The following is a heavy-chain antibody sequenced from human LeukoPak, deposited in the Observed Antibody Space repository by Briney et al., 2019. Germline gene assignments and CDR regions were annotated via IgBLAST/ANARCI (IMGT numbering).Heavy chain of an antibody. CDR1: GGSFSGYY. CDR3: ARRRATVTTDFGDYMDV. CDR2: IYYSGST. Sequence: SETLSLTCAVYGGSFSGYYWSWIRQPPGKGLEWIGSIYYSGSTYYNPSLKSRVTISVDTSKNQFSLKLSSVTAADTAVYYCARRRATVTTDFGDYMDVWGKGTTVTVSS. J-gene: IGHJ6*03. V-gene: IGHV4-34*01. D-gene: IGHD4-11*01.